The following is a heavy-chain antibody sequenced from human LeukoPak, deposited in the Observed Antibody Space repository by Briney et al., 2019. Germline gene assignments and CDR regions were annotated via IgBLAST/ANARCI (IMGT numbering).Heavy chain of an antibody. CDR3: ARQAIAVHAFDI. CDR2: IIPIFGTA. V-gene: IGHV1-69*05. J-gene: IGHJ3*02. D-gene: IGHD6-19*01. Sequence: SVKVSCKASGGTFSSYAISWVRQAPGQGLEWMGGIIPIFGTANYAQKFQGRVTITTDESTSTAYMELSSLRSEDTAVYYCARQAIAVHAFDIWGQGTMVTVSS. CDR1: GGTFSSYA.